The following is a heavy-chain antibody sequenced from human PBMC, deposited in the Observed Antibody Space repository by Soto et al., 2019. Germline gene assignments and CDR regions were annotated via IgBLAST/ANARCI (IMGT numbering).Heavy chain of an antibody. CDR1: GYTFTNYW. Sequence: GESLKISCKGSGYTFTNYWIGWVRQMPGKGLEWMGIIYPVDSDTKYNPLFQGQVTISADKSITTTYLRWTSLKASDTATYYCAASIFYYGMDVWGQGATVTVSS. CDR3: AASIFYYGMDV. J-gene: IGHJ6*02. V-gene: IGHV5-51*01. CDR2: IYPVDSDT.